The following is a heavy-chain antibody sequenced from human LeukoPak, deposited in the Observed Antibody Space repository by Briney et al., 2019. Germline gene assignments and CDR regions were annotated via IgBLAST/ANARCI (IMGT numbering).Heavy chain of an antibody. Sequence: SETLSLTCTVSGVSISTYYWTWIRQPPGKGLEWIGNIDYSGNTKYNPSLNSRATISVDTSKNHFSLKLSSVTAADTAVYYCARWYYDSSGYRYFDYWGQGTLVIVSS. D-gene: IGHD3-22*01. J-gene: IGHJ4*02. CDR1: GVSISTYY. V-gene: IGHV4-59*12. CDR2: IDYSGNT. CDR3: ARWYYDSSGYRYFDY.